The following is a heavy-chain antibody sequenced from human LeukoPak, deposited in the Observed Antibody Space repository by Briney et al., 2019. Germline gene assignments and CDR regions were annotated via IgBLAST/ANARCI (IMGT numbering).Heavy chain of an antibody. V-gene: IGHV4-61*02. J-gene: IGHJ5*02. CDR2: IYTSGST. CDR3: AREVHYYGSGTYFFWFDP. CDR1: GGSISSGSYY. D-gene: IGHD3-10*01. Sequence: SETLSLTCTVSGGSISSGSYYWSWIRQPAGKGLEWIGRIYTSGSTNYNPSLKSRVTISVDTSKNQFSLKLSSVTAADTAVYYCAREVHYYGSGTYFFWFDPWGQGTLVTVSS.